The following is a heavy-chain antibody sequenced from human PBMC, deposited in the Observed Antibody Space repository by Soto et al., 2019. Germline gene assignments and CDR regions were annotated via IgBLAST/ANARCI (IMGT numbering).Heavy chain of an antibody. Sequence: SETLSLTCIVSGGSISSSYWSWIRQPAGKGLEWIGRIYPSGTTNYNPSLKSRLTMSVDTSKNQFSLRLRSVTAADTAVYFCARDDYGSAGMDVWGQGTTVPSP. V-gene: IGHV4-4*07. CDR3: ARDDYGSAGMDV. D-gene: IGHD3-10*01. CDR2: IYPSGTT. J-gene: IGHJ6*02. CDR1: GGSISSSY.